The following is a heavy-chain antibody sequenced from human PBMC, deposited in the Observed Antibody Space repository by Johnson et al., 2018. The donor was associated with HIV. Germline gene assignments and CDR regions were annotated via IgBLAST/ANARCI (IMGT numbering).Heavy chain of an antibody. D-gene: IGHD3-16*01. J-gene: IGHJ3*02. CDR2: TSNDGSNK. CDR1: GCTFSSYG. V-gene: IGHV3-30*18. CDR3: AKGEWGAGTDAFDI. Sequence: QVQLVESGGGVVQPGGSLRLSCAASGCTFSSYGMHWVRQAPGKGLEWVAVTSNDGSNKYYADSVKGRFTIYRDNFKNTLYLQMNSLRAEDTAVYYCAKGEWGAGTDAFDIWGQGTMVTVSS.